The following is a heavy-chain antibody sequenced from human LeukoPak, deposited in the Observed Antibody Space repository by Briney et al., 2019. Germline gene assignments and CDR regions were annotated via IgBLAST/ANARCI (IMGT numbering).Heavy chain of an antibody. V-gene: IGHV4-59*08. J-gene: IGHJ3*02. CDR1: GGSISSYY. CDR3: ARHGITMVRGVITHAFDI. CDR2: IYYSGST. D-gene: IGHD3-10*01. Sequence: SETLSLTCTVSGGSISSYYWSWIRQPPGKGLEWIGYIYYSGSTNYNPSLKSRVTISVDTSKNQFSLKLSSVTAADTAVYYCARHGITMVRGVITHAFDIWGQGTMVTVSS.